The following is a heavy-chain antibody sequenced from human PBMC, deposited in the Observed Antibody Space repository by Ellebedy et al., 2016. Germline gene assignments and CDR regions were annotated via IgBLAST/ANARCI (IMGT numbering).Heavy chain of an antibody. CDR2: ISSSSSYI. CDR3: ANGGDEPDF. Sequence: GESLKISXAASGFTFSSYIMNWVRQAPGKGLEWVASISSSSSYIYYADSVKGRFTISRDNANDSLYLHMNSLRAEDTAVYYCANGGDEPDFWGQGTLVTVSS. D-gene: IGHD2-21*02. J-gene: IGHJ4*02. CDR1: GFTFSSYI. V-gene: IGHV3-21*01.